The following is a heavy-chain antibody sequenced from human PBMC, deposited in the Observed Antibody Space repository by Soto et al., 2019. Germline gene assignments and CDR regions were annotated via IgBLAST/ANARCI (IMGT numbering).Heavy chain of an antibody. CDR1: GFTFSSYG. CDR2: ISYDGSNK. CDR3: AKTTTVTTRDPLYYYYGMDV. D-gene: IGHD4-17*01. J-gene: IGHJ6*02. V-gene: IGHV3-30*18. Sequence: GGSLRLSCAASGFTFSSYGMHWVRQAPGKGLEWVAVISYDGSNKYYADSVKGRFTISRDNSKNTLYLQMNSLRAEDTAVYYCAKTTTVTTRDPLYYYYGMDVWGQGTTVTVSS.